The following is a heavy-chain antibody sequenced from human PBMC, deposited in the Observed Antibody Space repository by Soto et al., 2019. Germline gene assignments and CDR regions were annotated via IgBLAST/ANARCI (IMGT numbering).Heavy chain of an antibody. V-gene: IGHV3-23*01. CDR3: AKFPIGDCSSTSCYIYYYYGMDV. Sequence: GGSLRLSCAASGFTFSSYAMSWVRQAPGKGLEWVSAISGSGGSTYYADSVKGRFTISRDNSKNTLYLQMNSLRAEDTAVYYCAKFPIGDCSSTSCYIYYYYGMDVWGHGTSVTISS. CDR2: ISGSGGST. J-gene: IGHJ6*02. D-gene: IGHD2-2*01. CDR1: GFTFSSYA.